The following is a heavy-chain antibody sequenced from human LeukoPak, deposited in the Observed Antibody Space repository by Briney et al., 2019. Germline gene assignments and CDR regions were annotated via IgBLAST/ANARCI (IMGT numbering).Heavy chain of an antibody. D-gene: IGHD3-10*01. Sequence: PGGSLRLSCAASGFTFSSYAMSWVRQAPGRGLEWVSTITGNAGNTYYADSVKGRFTASRDNSRNTLYLQMNSLRAEDTAVYHCAKGGGSERNYYMDVWGKGTTVTVSS. J-gene: IGHJ6*03. V-gene: IGHV3-23*01. CDR3: AKGGGSERNYYMDV. CDR2: ITGNAGNT. CDR1: GFTFSSYA.